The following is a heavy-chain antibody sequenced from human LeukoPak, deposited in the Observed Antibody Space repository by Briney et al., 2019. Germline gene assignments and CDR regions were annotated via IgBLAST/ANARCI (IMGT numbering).Heavy chain of an antibody. CDR1: GFTFSMYW. D-gene: IGHD2-2*01. V-gene: IGHV3-33*07. Sequence: GGSLRLSCAASGFTFSMYWMSWVRQAPGKGLEWVAVIWYDGSNKYYADSVKGRFTISRDNSKNTLYLQMNSLRAEDTAVYYCARGQFRGYCSSTSCPWYYFDYWGQGTLVTVSS. J-gene: IGHJ4*02. CDR2: IWYDGSNK. CDR3: ARGQFRGYCSSTSCPWYYFDY.